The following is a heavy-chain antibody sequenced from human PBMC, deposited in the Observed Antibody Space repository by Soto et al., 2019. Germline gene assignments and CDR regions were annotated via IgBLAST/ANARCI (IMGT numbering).Heavy chain of an antibody. V-gene: IGHV3-30-3*01. CDR3: VTGWSEY. J-gene: IGHJ4*02. CDR1: GFTFSSYA. D-gene: IGHD2-15*01. Sequence: QVQLVESGGGVVQPGRSLRLSCAASGFTFSSYAMHWVRQAPGKGLEWVAVISYDGSNKYYADSVKGRFTISRDNSKNTLYLQMNSLRAEDTAVYYCVTGWSEYWGQGTLVTVSS. CDR2: ISYDGSNK.